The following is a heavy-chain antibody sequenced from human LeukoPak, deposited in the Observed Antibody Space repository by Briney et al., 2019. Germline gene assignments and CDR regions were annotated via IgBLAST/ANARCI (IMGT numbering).Heavy chain of an antibody. CDR1: GFTFSSYA. V-gene: IGHV3-30-3*01. J-gene: IGHJ4*02. CDR2: ISYEGSNK. CDR3: SRNGGGYDSSGPRFVF. D-gene: IGHD3-22*01. Sequence: GGSLRLFCGASGFTFSSYAMLCVREAPGKGLVWVAVISYEGSNKYYADSVKGRFTISRDNSKNTLYLQMNSLRAEDTAVYYWSRNGGGYDSSGPRFVFWGQGTLVTVSS.